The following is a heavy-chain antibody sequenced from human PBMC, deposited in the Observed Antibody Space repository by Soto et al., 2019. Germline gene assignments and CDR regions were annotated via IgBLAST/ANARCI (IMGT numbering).Heavy chain of an antibody. V-gene: IGHV1-2*02. CDR2: INPNSGGT. Sequence: ASVKVSCKASGYTFTGYYMHWVRQAPGQGLEWMGWINPNSGGTNYAQKFQGRVTMTRDTSTSTVYMELSSLRSEDTAVYYCADERYCGGDCYWTGFDYWG. CDR1: GYTFTGYY. J-gene: IGHJ4*01. CDR3: ADERYCGGDCYWTGFDY. D-gene: IGHD2-21*02.